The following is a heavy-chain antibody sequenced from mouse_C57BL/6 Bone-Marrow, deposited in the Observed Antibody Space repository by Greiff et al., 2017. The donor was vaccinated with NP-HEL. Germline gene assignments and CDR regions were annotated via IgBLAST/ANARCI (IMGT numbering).Heavy chain of an antibody. CDR1: GFNIKDDY. Sequence: DVKLVESGAELVRPGASVKLSCTASGFNIKDDYMHWVKQRPEQGLEWIGWIDPENGDTEYASKFQGKATITADTSSNPAYLQLSSLTSEDTAVYYCTTCLGRPDYWGQGTTLTVSS. D-gene: IGHD4-1*01. J-gene: IGHJ2*01. CDR3: TTCLGRPDY. CDR2: IDPENGDT. V-gene: IGHV14-4*01.